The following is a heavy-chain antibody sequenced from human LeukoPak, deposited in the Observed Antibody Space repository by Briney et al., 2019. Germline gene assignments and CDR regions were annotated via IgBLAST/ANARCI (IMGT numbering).Heavy chain of an antibody. CDR2: ISTTSSFT. V-gene: IGHV3-11*06. D-gene: IGHD1-1*01. CDR3: ARNTGTYDY. J-gene: IGHJ4*02. CDR1: GFTFSDYY. Sequence: GGSLRLSCAASGFTFSDYYMSWIRQTPGKGLEWVSYISTTSSFTKYADSVKGRFTISRDNAKNSLYLQMNSLRAEDTAVYYCARNTGTYDYWGQGTLVTVSS.